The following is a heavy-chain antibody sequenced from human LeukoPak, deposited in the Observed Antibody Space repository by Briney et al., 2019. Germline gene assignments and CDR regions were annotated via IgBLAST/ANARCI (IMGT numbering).Heavy chain of an antibody. V-gene: IGHV3-21*01. D-gene: IGHD2-2*01. Sequence: GGSLRLSCAASGFTFSSYSMNWVRQAPGKGLEWVSAISSSSSYIYYADSVKGRFTISRDNAKHSLYLQMNSRRAEDTAVYYCARYCSSTSCHSYFDYWGQGTLVTVSS. J-gene: IGHJ4*02. CDR2: ISSSSSYI. CDR3: ARYCSSTSCHSYFDY. CDR1: GFTFSSYS.